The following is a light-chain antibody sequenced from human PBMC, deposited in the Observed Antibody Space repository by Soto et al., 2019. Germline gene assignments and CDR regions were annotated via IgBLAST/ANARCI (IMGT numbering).Light chain of an antibody. J-gene: IGLJ1*01. CDR3: AAWDDTVSGYV. CDR1: SSNIAINY. V-gene: IGLV1-47*02. CDR2: SNT. Sequence: QSVLTQPPSASGTPGQMVTISCSGISSNIAINYVYWYQQLPGAAPELLIYSNTQRPSGVPDRFSGSKSGTSASLTISGLRSEDEADYDCAAWDDTVSGYVFGTGTKVTVL.